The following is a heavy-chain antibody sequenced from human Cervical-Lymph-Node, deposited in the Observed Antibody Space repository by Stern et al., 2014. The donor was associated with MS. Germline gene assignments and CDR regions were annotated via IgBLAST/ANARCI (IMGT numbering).Heavy chain of an antibody. Sequence: VQLVESGPGLVKPSETLSLTCTVSGGSISSYYWSWIRQPPGKGLEWIGYIYYSGSTNYNPSLKSRVTMSVDTSKNQFSLKLSSVTAADTAVYYCARGDAGWFDPWGQGTLVTVSS. J-gene: IGHJ5*02. CDR2: IYYSGST. V-gene: IGHV4-59*01. CDR1: GGSISSYY. CDR3: ARGDAGWFDP.